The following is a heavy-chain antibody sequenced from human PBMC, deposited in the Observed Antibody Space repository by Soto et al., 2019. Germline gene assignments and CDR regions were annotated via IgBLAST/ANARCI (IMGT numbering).Heavy chain of an antibody. CDR1: GYTFTDYY. J-gene: IGHJ3*02. V-gene: IGHV1-2*02. CDR2: MNPKSGGA. CDR3: TRENIENSDGLYDDFDI. Sequence: ASVKVSCKTSGYTFTDYYTHWVRQAPGQGLEWMGWMNPKSGGAYFAQRFQGRVTLTRDTSIGTAYIEVNSLTSDDTAVYFCTRENIENSDGLYDDFDIWGPGTTVTVSS. D-gene: IGHD5-18*01.